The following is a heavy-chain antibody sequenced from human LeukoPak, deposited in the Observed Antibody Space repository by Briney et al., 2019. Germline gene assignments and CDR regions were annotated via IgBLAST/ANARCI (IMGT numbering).Heavy chain of an antibody. CDR3: ARDLDSSGRYFDY. CDR1: GGSISSGGYY. CDR2: IYYSGST. Sequence: SQTLSLTCTVSGGSISSGGYYWSWTRQHPGKGLEWIGYIYYSGSTYYNPSLKSRVTISVDTSKNQFSLKLSSVTAADTAVYYCARDLDSSGRYFDYWGQGTLVTVSS. J-gene: IGHJ4*02. V-gene: IGHV4-31*03. D-gene: IGHD3-22*01.